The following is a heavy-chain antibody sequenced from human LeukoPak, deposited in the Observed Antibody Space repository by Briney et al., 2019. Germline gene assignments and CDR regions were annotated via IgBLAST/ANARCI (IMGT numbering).Heavy chain of an antibody. J-gene: IGHJ4*02. CDR3: ARVMTTLTGFDF. V-gene: IGHV5-51*01. CDR2: IYPGDSDT. D-gene: IGHD2/OR15-2a*01. CDR1: GYTFTTYW. Sequence: GESPKISCKGSGYTFTTYWIGWVRQLPGKGLEWMGIIYPGDSDTRYSPSFQGQVTISADKSITTAYLQWSSLKASDTAMYYCARVMTTLTGFDFWGQGTLVTVSS.